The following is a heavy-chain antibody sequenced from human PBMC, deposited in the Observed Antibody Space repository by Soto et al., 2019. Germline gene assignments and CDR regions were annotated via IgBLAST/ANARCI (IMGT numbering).Heavy chain of an antibody. Sequence: GGSLRLSCAASGFTGFTFTTYAMSWVRQAPGKGLEWVSSISGSGSDTFYAESVRGRFTISRDNSKNTLFLQMNSLRAEDTAVYYCAICCSTTSCFVYYYYMDVWGTGTTVTVSS. CDR2: ISGSGSDT. CDR3: AICCSTTSCFVYYYYMDV. D-gene: IGHD2-2*01. V-gene: IGHV3-23*01. J-gene: IGHJ6*03. CDR1: GFTGFTFTTYA.